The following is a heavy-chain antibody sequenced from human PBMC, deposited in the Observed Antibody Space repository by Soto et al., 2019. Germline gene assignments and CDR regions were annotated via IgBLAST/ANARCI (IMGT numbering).Heavy chain of an antibody. CDR3: ARLSGRWQSWFDP. D-gene: IGHD6-25*01. J-gene: IGHJ5*02. CDR1: GGSISSNDFY. V-gene: IGHV4-31*03. CDR2: IYYSGNT. Sequence: SETLSLTCIVSGGSISSNDFYWSWIRQHPGKGLEWIGYIYYSGNTYYNPSLKSRATILVDTSKNQFSLKVSSVTAADTAVYYCARLSGRWQSWFDPWGQGTLVTVSS.